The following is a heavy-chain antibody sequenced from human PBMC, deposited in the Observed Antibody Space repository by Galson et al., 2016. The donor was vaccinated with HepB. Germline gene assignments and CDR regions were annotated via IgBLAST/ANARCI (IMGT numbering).Heavy chain of an antibody. J-gene: IGHJ6*02. Sequence: SETLSLTCTVSAGSISSGGYYWSWIRQHPGKGLEWIGEVYRNGSTNYNPSLRTRVTISVDKSNNQMSLKMNSVTAADTAVYYCARNGPIQLWFSLMDVWGQGTTVTVSS. D-gene: IGHD5-18*01. CDR1: AGSISSGGYY. CDR2: VYRNGST. V-gene: IGHV4-39*07. CDR3: ARNGPIQLWFSLMDV.